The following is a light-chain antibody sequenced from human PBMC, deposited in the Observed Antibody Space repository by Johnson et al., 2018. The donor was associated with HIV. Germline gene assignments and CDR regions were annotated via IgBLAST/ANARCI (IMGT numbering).Light chain of an antibody. CDR2: DNN. J-gene: IGLJ1*01. CDR1: SSNIGNNY. Sequence: HSVLTQPPSVSAAPGQKVTISCSGSSSNIGNNYVSWYQQLPGTAPKLLIYDNNKRPSGIPDRFSGSKFGTSATLGITGLQTGDEADYYCGTWDSSLTAVFGTGTKVTVL. V-gene: IGLV1-51*01. CDR3: GTWDSSLTAV.